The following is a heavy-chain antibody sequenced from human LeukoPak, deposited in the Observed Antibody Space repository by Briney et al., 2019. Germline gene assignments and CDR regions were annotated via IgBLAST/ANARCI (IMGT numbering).Heavy chain of an antibody. D-gene: IGHD3-22*01. CDR2: ISWNSGSI. V-gene: IGHV3-9*01. Sequence: GGSLRLSCAASGFTFDDYAMHWVRQAPGKGLEWVSGISWNSGSIGYADSVKGRFTISRDNAKNSLYLQMNSLGPEDTAVYYCAKDIAQTHYYDSSGYSFDYWGQGTLVTVSS. J-gene: IGHJ4*02. CDR3: AKDIAQTHYYDSSGYSFDY. CDR1: GFTFDDYA.